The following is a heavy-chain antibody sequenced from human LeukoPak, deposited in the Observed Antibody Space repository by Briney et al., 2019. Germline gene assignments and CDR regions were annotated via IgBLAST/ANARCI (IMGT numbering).Heavy chain of an antibody. D-gene: IGHD2-15*01. CDR2: IYYSGTT. J-gene: IGHJ5*02. V-gene: IGHV4-59*01. CDR1: GGSITSYY. CDR3: VRSKSGAYGWFDP. Sequence: SETLSLTCTVSGGSITSYYWSWIRQPPGKGLEWIGYIYYSGTTNYNPSLKSRVTISVDTSKNQFSLKVNSVAAADTAVYYCVRSKSGAYGWFDPWGQGTLVTVSS.